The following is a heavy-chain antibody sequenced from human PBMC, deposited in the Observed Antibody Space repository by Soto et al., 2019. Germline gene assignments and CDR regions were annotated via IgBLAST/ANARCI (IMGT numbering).Heavy chain of an antibody. CDR3: ARGYYPPNYYYYYGMDV. J-gene: IGHJ6*02. V-gene: IGHV4-39*07. Sequence: SETLSLTCTVTGDSISSRSYYWGWIRQPPGKGLEWIGSIYYSGSTYNNPSLKSRVTISVDTSKNQFSLKLSSVTAADTAVYYCARGYYPPNYYYYYGMDVWGQGTTVTVSS. CDR2: IYYSGST. D-gene: IGHD3-10*01. CDR1: GDSISSRSYY.